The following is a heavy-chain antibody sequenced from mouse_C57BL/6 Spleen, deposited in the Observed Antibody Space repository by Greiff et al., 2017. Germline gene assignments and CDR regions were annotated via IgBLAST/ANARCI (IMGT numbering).Heavy chain of an antibody. D-gene: IGHD1-1*01. CDR3: ARNYYGSIFDD. Sequence: QVQLQQPGAELVKPGASVKLSCKASGYTFTSYWMQWVKQRPGQGLEWIGEIDPSDSYTNYNQKFKGKATLTVDTSSSTAYMQLSSLTSEDSAVYYCARNYYGSIFDDWGQGTTLTVSS. CDR2: IDPSDSYT. V-gene: IGHV1-50*01. J-gene: IGHJ2*01. CDR1: GYTFTSYW.